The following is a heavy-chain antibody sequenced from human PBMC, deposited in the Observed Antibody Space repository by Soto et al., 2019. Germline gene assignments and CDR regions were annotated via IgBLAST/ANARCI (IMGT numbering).Heavy chain of an antibody. Sequence: EVQLLESGGGLVQPGGSLRLSCAASGFTLSSYAMSWVRQAPGKGLEWVSAISGSGGSTYYADSVKGRFTISRDNSKNTLYLQMNSLRAEDTAVYYCAKDMEDCSGGSCYPYYYYGMDVWGQGTTVTVSS. J-gene: IGHJ6*02. V-gene: IGHV3-23*01. CDR3: AKDMEDCSGGSCYPYYYYGMDV. D-gene: IGHD2-15*01. CDR2: ISGSGGST. CDR1: GFTLSSYA.